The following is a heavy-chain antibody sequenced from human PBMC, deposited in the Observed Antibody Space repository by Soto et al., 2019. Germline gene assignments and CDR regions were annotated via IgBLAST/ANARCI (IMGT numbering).Heavy chain of an antibody. Sequence: ASVKVSCKASGYAFRNFGISWVRQAPGQGLEWMGWISAYNANANYAQKFQGRLTMTADTSTSTAYMELRSLRSEDTAVYYCARDRTIFGVRTPLYYFDYWGQGTLVTVSS. J-gene: IGHJ4*02. CDR2: ISAYNANA. V-gene: IGHV1-18*01. D-gene: IGHD3-3*01. CDR3: ARDRTIFGVRTPLYYFDY. CDR1: GYAFRNFG.